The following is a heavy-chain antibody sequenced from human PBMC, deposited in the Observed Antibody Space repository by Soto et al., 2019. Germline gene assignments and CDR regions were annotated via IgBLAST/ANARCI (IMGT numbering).Heavy chain of an antibody. V-gene: IGHV6-1*01. CDR3: ARAAGVYYYYGMDV. CDR1: GDSVSSNSAA. Sequence: SRALSLTCAISGDSVSSNSAAWNWIRQSPSRGLEWLGRTYYRSKWYNDYAVSVKSRITINPDTSKNQFSLQLNSVTPEDTAVYYCARAAGVYYYYGMDVWGQGTTVTVSS. J-gene: IGHJ6*02. D-gene: IGHD3-10*01. CDR2: TYYRSKWYN.